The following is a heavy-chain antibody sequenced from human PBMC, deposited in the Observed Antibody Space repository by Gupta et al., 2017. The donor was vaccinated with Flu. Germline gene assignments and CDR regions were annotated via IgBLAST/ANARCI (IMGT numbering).Heavy chain of an antibody. V-gene: IGHV2-5*01. CDR1: GFSLSTSGVG. CDR2: IYWNDDK. D-gene: IGHD2-15*01. CDR3: AHRYFERCSGGSCYPSNWFDP. Sequence: QITLKESGPTLVKPTQTLTLTCTFPGFSLSTSGVGVVWIRQPPGKALEWLALIYWNDDKRYSPSLKSRLTITKDTSKNQVVLTMTNMDPVDTATYYCAHRYFERCSGGSCYPSNWFDPWGQGTLVTVSS. J-gene: IGHJ5*02.